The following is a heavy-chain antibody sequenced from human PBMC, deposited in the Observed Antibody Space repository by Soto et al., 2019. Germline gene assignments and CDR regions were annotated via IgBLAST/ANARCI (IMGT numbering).Heavy chain of an antibody. CDR2: IIPILGIA. CDR1: GGTFSSYT. D-gene: IGHD6-13*01. CDR3: ARDRGSSWISNWFDP. J-gene: IGHJ5*02. Sequence: QVQLVQSGAEVKKPGSSVKVSCKASGGTFSSYTISWVRQAPGQGLEWMGRIIPILGIANYAQKFQGRVTITADKSTSTAYMELSSLRSEDTAVYYCARDRGSSWISNWFDPWGQGTLSPSPQ. V-gene: IGHV1-69*08.